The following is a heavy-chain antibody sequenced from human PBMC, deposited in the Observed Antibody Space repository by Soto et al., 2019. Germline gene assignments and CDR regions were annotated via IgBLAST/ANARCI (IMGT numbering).Heavy chain of an antibody. Sequence: SLKLSCSASVFTFDDYAMHWLRQAPGKGLEWVSGISWNSGSIGYADSVKGRFTISRDNAKNSLYLQMNSLRAEDTALYYCANGRKVPAAMTGYYYYYGMDVWGQGTTVTVSS. CDR1: VFTFDDYA. D-gene: IGHD2-2*01. CDR2: ISWNSGSI. J-gene: IGHJ6*02. V-gene: IGHV3-9*01. CDR3: ANGRKVPAAMTGYYYYYGMDV.